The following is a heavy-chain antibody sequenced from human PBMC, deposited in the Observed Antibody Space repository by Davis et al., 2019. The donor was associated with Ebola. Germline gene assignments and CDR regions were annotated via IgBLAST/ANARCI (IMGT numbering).Heavy chain of an antibody. CDR2: INGRGSRT. J-gene: IGHJ4*02. D-gene: IGHD2-15*01. Sequence: PGGSLRLSCAASGFTFSNYDMSWVRQAPGKGLEWVSVINGRGSRTYYADSVKGRFTISRDNSKNTVYLQMNSLSAEDTAVYYCVKGIGGWSDGMDYWGQGTLVTVSS. CDR3: VKGIGGWSDGMDY. CDR1: GFTFSNYD. V-gene: IGHV3-23*01.